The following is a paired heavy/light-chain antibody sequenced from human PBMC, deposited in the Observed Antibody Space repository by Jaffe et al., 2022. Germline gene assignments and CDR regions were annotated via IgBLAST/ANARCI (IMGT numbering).Heavy chain of an antibody. J-gene: IGHJ3*02. CDR3: ARVSASSRIFIVSEAFDI. CDR1: GYTFTDFY. D-gene: IGHD2-21*01. CDR2: INPNTDIT. V-gene: IGHV1-2*06. Sequence: QVQLVQSGAEMKEPGASVRVSCKASGYTFTDFYMHWARQAPGQGLEWMGRINPNTDITSYSRRFQGRITLTTDTSTSTAYMDLSSLRSDDTAVYYCARVSASSRIFIVSEAFDIWGQGTMVTVSS.
Light chain of an antibody. CDR3: ATWDDSVSDPWV. V-gene: IGLV1-47*01. CDR1: SSTIGKYY. CDR2: RNN. J-gene: IGLJ3*02. Sequence: QSVLTQPPSASGTPGQTVTISCSGGSSTIGKYYVYWYQHFPGTAPKLLIYRNNQRPSGVPDRFSGSKSGTSASLAISGLRSEDEADYYCATWDDSVSDPWVFGGGTKLTVL.